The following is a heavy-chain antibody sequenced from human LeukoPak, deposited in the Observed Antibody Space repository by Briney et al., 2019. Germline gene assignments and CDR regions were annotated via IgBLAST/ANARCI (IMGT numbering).Heavy chain of an antibody. CDR1: GFTFSSYA. V-gene: IGHV3-23*01. CDR2: ISGSDGST. D-gene: IGHD1-26*01. CDR3: ARDPGGSYSGGFDY. J-gene: IGHJ4*02. Sequence: GGSLRLSCAASGFTFSSYAMTWVRQAPGKGLEWVSTISGSDGSTYYADSVKGRITISRDNSKNTLYLQMNSLRAEDTAVYYCARDPGGSYSGGFDYWGQGTLVTVSS.